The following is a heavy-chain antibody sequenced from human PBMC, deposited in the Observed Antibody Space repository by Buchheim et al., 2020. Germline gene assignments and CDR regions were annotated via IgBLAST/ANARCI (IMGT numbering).Heavy chain of an antibody. Sequence: QVQLQESGPGLVKPSETLSLTCTVSGGSISSYYWSWIRQPPGKGLEWIGYIYYSGSTNYNPSLKSRVTISVDTSKNQFSLKLSSVTAADTAVYYCARDRGRYGGGYYYYGMDVWGQGTT. CDR1: GGSISSYY. CDR2: IYYSGST. CDR3: ARDRGRYGGGYYYYGMDV. D-gene: IGHD6-19*01. V-gene: IGHV4-59*01. J-gene: IGHJ6*02.